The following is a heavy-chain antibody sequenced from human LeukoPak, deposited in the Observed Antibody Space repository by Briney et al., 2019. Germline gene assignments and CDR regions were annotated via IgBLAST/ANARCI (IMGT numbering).Heavy chain of an antibody. D-gene: IGHD3-16*01. V-gene: IGHV3-30-3*01. CDR1: GFTFSSYA. CDR3: ASPENDYYFDY. CDR2: ISYDGSNK. Sequence: GGSLRLSWAASGFTFSSYAMHWVRQAPGKGLEWVAVISYDGSNKYYADSVKGRFTISRDNSKNTLYLQMNSLRAEDTAVYYCASPENDYYFDYWGQGTLVTVSS. J-gene: IGHJ4*02.